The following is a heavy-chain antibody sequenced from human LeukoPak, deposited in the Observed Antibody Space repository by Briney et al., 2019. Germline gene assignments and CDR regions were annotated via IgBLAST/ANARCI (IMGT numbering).Heavy chain of an antibody. J-gene: IGHJ4*02. CDR2: IHTNGRT. Sequence: PSETLSLTCTVSGDSISSYYWSWIRQTPGKGLEWIGYIHTNGRTNYSPSLKSRVTMSVDSSKNQLSLMLSSVTAADTAVYYCTRRAPTSYGHYLDSWGQGTLVTDSS. V-gene: IGHV4-4*09. D-gene: IGHD3-10*01. CDR3: TRRAPTSYGHYLDS. CDR1: GDSISSYY.